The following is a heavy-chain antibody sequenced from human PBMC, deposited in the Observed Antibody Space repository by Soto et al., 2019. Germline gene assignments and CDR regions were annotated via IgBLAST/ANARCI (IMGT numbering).Heavy chain of an antibody. CDR1: GFTFSSYG. CDR2: IWYDGSNK. D-gene: IGHD3-22*01. Sequence: GGSLRLSCAASGFTFSSYGMHWVRQAPGKGLEWVAVIWYDGSNKYYADSVKGRFTISRDNSKNTLYLQMNSLRAEDTAVYYCARAYYDSSGYGTLDYWGQGTLVTVSS. CDR3: ARAYYDSSGYGTLDY. V-gene: IGHV3-33*01. J-gene: IGHJ4*02.